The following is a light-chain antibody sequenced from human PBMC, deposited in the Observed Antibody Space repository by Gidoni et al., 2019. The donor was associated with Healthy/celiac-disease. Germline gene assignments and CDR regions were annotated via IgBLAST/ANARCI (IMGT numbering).Light chain of an antibody. J-gene: IGKJ2*01. CDR1: QSISSW. CDR2: KAA. V-gene: IGKV1-5*03. Sequence: DIQMTQSPSTLSASVGDRVTITCRASQSISSWLAWYQQKPGKAPKLLIYKAASLESGVPSRFSGSGSGTEFTLTISSLQPDDFATYYCQQYNSYPYTFGQGTKLEIK. CDR3: QQYNSYPYT.